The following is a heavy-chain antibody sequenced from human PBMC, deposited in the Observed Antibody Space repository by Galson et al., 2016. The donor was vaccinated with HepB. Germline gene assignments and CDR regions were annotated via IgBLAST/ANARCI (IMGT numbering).Heavy chain of an antibody. CDR1: GGSISTHDYY. CDR2: IYYSGST. CDR3: ARHASSGWYHSLDY. Sequence: ETLSLTCAVSGGSISTHDYYWGWIRRPPGKGLQWIGSIYYSGSTYYNPSLKRRVLISIDTSKNQFSQRGRSVTAADTSVYYCARHASSGWYHSLDYWGQGMLITVSS. J-gene: IGHJ4*02. D-gene: IGHD6-19*01. V-gene: IGHV4-39*01.